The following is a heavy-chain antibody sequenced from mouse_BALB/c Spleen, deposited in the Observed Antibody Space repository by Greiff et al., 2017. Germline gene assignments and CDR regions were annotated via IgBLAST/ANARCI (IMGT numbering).Heavy chain of an antibody. J-gene: IGHJ2*01. Sequence: VMLVESGAELARPGASVKLSCKASGYTFTSYWMQWVKQRPGQGLEWIGAIYPGDGDTRYTQKFKGKATLTADKSSSTAYMQLSSLASEDSAVYYCARGGWTGDYFDYWGQGTTLTVSS. CDR3: ARGGWTGDYFDY. D-gene: IGHD2-3*01. V-gene: IGHV1-87*01. CDR2: IYPGDGDT. CDR1: GYTFTSYW.